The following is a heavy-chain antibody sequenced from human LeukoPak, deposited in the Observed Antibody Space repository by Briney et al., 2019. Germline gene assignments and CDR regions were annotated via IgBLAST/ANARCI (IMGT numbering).Heavy chain of an antibody. J-gene: IGHJ3*02. Sequence: SETLSLTRTVSGGSISRYYWSWVRQSPGRGLEWIGYISYSGSTNSDPSLKSRVTISVDTAKNQFSLKVSSVTAADTAMYYCARIYGYAFDIWGQGTMVIVSA. CDR1: GGSISRYY. CDR2: ISYSGST. D-gene: IGHD5-18*01. CDR3: ARIYGYAFDI. V-gene: IGHV4-59*08.